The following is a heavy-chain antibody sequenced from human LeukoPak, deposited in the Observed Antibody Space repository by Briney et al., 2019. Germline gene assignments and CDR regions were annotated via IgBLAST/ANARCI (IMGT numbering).Heavy chain of an antibody. CDR3: ARDLVGTGAFDM. V-gene: IGHV3-23*01. Sequence: GGSLRLSCAASGFTFTAYAMNWVRQAPGKGLQWVSAISGSGTSTYYADSVKGRFTISRDNSKNTLSLQMNSLRVEDTAVYYCARDLVGTGAFDMWGQGTMVTVSS. D-gene: IGHD2-21*02. CDR1: GFTFTAYA. J-gene: IGHJ3*02. CDR2: ISGSGTST.